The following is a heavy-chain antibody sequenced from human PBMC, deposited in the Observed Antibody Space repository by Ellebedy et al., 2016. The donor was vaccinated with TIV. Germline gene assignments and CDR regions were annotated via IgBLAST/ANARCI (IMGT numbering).Heavy chain of an antibody. Sequence: PGGSLRLSCAASGFTFNSYVMTWVRQDPGKGLEWVSSISTDGAATHYTDSVRGRFTISRDNSKSTLWLQMTNLRAEDTAVYYCAIDPRIAMAAASGDYWGQGTLVTVSS. CDR3: AIDPRIAMAAASGDY. CDR2: ISTDGAAT. J-gene: IGHJ4*02. D-gene: IGHD6-19*01. CDR1: GFTFNSYV. V-gene: IGHV3-23*01.